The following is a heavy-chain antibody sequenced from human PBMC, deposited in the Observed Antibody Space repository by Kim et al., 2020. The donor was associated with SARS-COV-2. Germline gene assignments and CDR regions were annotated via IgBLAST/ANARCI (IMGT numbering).Heavy chain of an antibody. CDR1: GGSISSSSYY. CDR3: ARGIVVVVAATLVSYFDY. J-gene: IGHJ4*02. CDR2: IYYSGST. D-gene: IGHD2-15*01. Sequence: SETLSLTCTVSGGSISSSSYYWGWIRQPPGKGLEWIGSIYYSGSTYYNPSLKSRVTISVDTSKNQFSLKLSSVTAADTAVYYCARGIVVVVAATLVSYFDYWGQGTLVTVSS. V-gene: IGHV4-39*01.